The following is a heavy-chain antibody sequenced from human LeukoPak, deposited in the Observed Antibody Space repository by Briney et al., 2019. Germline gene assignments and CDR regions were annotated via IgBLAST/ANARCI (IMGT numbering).Heavy chain of an antibody. D-gene: IGHD4-17*01. V-gene: IGHV4-59*01. CDR3: ARLKGYGSIYYYFYMDV. Sequence: SETLSLTCTLSVAAISTYYWSCVRGAPGKGPEWIGQIFNNGRSSYNLSLKSRVPISEDTSKNQYYLTLRVVTATDTAVYYCARLKGYGSIYYYFYMDVGGKGTTVSVSS. CDR2: IFNNGRS. J-gene: IGHJ6*03. CDR1: VAAISTYY.